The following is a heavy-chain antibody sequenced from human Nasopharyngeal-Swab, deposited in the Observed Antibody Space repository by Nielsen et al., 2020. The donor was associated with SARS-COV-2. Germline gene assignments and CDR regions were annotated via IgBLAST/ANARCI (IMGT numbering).Heavy chain of an antibody. CDR3: AKGRYYYDTSGHLLFDY. CDR1: GFTYSTYA. CDR2: ISGIDGST. V-gene: IGHV3-23*01. J-gene: IGHJ4*02. D-gene: IGHD3-22*01. Sequence: GESLKISCVASGFTYSTYAMNWVRQAPGKGLEWVSGISGIDGSTYYADSVKGRFTISRDSSKNTLYLQMSSLRAEDTAVYYCAKGRYYYDTSGHLLFDYWGQGTLVTVSS.